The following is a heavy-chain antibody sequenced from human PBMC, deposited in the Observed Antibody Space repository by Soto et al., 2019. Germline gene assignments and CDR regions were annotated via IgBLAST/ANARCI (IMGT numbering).Heavy chain of an antibody. CDR2: IKSKTDGGTT. V-gene: IGHV3-15*01. CDR1: GFTFSNAW. CDR3: TTAVDCSSTCCYRYYGMDV. Sequence: EVQLVESGGGLVKPGGSLRLSCAASGFTFSNAWMSWVRQAPGQGLEWVGRIKSKTDGGTTDYAAPVKGRFTISRADSKNTLYMKMNSLKTEDTAVYYCTTAVDCSSTCCYRYYGMDVWGQGTTVTVSS. D-gene: IGHD2-2*01. J-gene: IGHJ6*02.